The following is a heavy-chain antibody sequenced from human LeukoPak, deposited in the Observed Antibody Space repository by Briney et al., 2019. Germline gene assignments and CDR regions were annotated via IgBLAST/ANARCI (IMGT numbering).Heavy chain of an antibody. Sequence: GGSLRLSCAASGFTFSRYDMYWVRQGAGKGLEWVSTIGTAGDTYYAGSVKGRFTISRENAENSLYLQMNSLRAGDTAVYYCARGGRTHYDLWNGSFDYWGQGTLVTVSS. CDR3: ARGGRTHYDLWNGSFDY. CDR2: IGTAGDT. D-gene: IGHD3-3*01. V-gene: IGHV3-13*01. J-gene: IGHJ4*02. CDR1: GFTFSRYD.